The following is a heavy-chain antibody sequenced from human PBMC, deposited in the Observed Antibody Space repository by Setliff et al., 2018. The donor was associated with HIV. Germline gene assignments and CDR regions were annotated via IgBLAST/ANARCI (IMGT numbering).Heavy chain of an antibody. J-gene: IGHJ4*02. CDR2: IRNDGSDK. D-gene: IGHD6-19*01. Sequence: GGSLRLSCVASGFTFSSYGVHWVRQAPGKGLEWVAFIRNDGSDKHYVDSVKGRFTISRDNSKNTLYLQMNSLRAEDTAVYYCAMSPYSSGLFDYWGQGTLVTVSS. CDR1: GFTFSSYG. V-gene: IGHV3-30*02. CDR3: AMSPYSSGLFDY.